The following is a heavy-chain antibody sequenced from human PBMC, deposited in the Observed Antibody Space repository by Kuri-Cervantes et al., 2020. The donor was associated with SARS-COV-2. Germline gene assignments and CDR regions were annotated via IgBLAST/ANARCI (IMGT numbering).Heavy chain of an antibody. CDR3: AREDLSVVVPAAFFDY. D-gene: IGHD2-2*01. V-gene: IGHV4-39*07. CDR2: IYYSGST. J-gene: IGHJ4*02. Sequence: SETLSLTCTVSGGPISSSSYYWGWIRQPPGKGLEWIGSIYYSGSTYYNPSLKSRVTIAVDTSKNQFSLKLSSVTAADTAVYYCAREDLSVVVPAAFFDYWGQGTLVTVSS. CDR1: GGPISSSSYY.